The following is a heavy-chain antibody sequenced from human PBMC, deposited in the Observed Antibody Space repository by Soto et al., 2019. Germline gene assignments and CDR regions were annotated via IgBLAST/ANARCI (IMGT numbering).Heavy chain of an antibody. CDR2: ISAYDGDT. CDR3: ARDRPFSVSWEPIDY. D-gene: IGHD1-1*01. J-gene: IGHJ4*02. CDR1: GYTFTSYG. Sequence: QVQLVQSGAEVKKPGASVKVFCKASGYTFTSYGISWVRQAPGQGLEWMAWISAYDGDTKYAQNLQGRVIMTTDSSTNTAYMELRSLRSDDTAVYYCARDRPFSVSWEPIDYWGQGTLVTVSS. V-gene: IGHV1-18*04.